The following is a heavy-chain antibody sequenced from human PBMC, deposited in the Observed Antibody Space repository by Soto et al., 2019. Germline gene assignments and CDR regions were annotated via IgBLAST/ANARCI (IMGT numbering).Heavy chain of an antibody. J-gene: IGHJ6*02. D-gene: IGHD5-12*01. V-gene: IGHV3-23*01. CDR1: GFTFSSYA. Sequence: GGSLRLSCAASGFTFSSYAMSWVRQAPGKGLEWVSAISGSGGSTYYADSVKGRFTISRDNSKNTLYLQMNSLRAEDTAVYYCAKAHIVATIRGGNYYGMDVWRQGTTVTVSS. CDR3: AKAHIVATIRGGNYYGMDV. CDR2: ISGSGGST.